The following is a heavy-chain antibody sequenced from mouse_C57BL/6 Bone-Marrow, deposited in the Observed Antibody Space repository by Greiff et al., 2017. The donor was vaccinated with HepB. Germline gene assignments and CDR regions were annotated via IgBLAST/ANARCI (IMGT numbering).Heavy chain of an antibody. CDR2: ISYDGSN. V-gene: IGHV3-6*01. CDR1: GYSITSGYY. J-gene: IGHJ2*01. Sequence: DVQLQESGPGLVKPSQSLSLTCSVTGYSITSGYYWNWIRQFPGNKLEWMGYISYDGSNNYNPSLKNRISITRDTSKNQFFLKLNSVTTEDTATYYCANAKIYYLFDYWGQGTTLTVSS. CDR3: ANAKIYYLFDY. D-gene: IGHD1-1*01.